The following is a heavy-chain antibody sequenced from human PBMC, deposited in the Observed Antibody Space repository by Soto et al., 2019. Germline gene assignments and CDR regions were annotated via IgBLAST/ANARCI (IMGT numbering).Heavy chain of an antibody. CDR2: IYYSGST. Sequence: QLQLQESGPGLVKPSETLSLTCTVSGGSISSGSYYWGWIRQPPGKGLEWIGSIYYSGSTYYNPALKSRATXAXDXXKNQFSLKLSSVPAADTAVYYCARHAGHRSGVTDYWGQGTLVTVSS. J-gene: IGHJ4*02. V-gene: IGHV4-39*01. D-gene: IGHD6-19*01. CDR3: ARHAGHRSGVTDY. CDR1: GGSISSGSYY.